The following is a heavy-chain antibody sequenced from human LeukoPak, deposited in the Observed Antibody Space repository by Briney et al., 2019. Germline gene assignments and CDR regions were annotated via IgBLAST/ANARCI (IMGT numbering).Heavy chain of an antibody. CDR3: AKGGPSVW. D-gene: IGHD3-16*01. V-gene: IGHV3-23*01. CDR1: GFTFSSYA. CDR2: ISGSGGST. J-gene: IGHJ4*02. Sequence: PGGSLRLSCAASGFTFSSYAMSWVRQAPGKGLEWVSAISGSGGSTYYADSVKGRFTISRDKSKNTLYLQMKSLRDENTAVYYFAKGGPSVWWGQGNLGTVSS.